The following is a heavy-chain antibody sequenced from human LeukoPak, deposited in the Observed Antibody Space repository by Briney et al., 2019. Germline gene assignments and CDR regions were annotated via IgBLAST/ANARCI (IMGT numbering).Heavy chain of an antibody. Sequence: GRSLRLSCAGSGFTFGGYGMRWFRQTPGKGLEWVAVIAYDGSRAFYADSVKGRFPLSRDNSKNTMSVQMDDLRAEDTAVYYCTRYNNDHFDYWGQGTLVTVSS. CDR1: GFTFGGYG. D-gene: IGHD1-14*01. V-gene: IGHV3-33*01. J-gene: IGHJ4*02. CDR3: TRYNNDHFDY. CDR2: IAYDGSRA.